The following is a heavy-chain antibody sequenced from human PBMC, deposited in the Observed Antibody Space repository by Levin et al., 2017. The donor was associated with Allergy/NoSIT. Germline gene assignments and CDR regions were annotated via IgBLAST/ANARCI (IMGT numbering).Heavy chain of an antibody. D-gene: IGHD3-10*01. CDR3: ARASGYYAGSGSYYNDPRYYYYYMDV. Sequence: LRLSCTVSGGSISSGSYYWSWIRQPAGKGLEWIGRIYTSGSTNYNPSLKSRVTISVDTSKNQFSLKLSSVTAADTAVYYCARASGYYAGSGSYYNDPRYYYYYMDVWGKGTTVTVSS. J-gene: IGHJ6*03. CDR1: GGSISSGSYY. V-gene: IGHV4-61*02. CDR2: IYTSGST.